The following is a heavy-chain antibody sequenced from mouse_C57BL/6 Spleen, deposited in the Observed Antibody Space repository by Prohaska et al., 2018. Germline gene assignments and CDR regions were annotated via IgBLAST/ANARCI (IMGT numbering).Heavy chain of an antibody. CDR2: INSDGSAI. V-gene: IGHV11-2*01. CDR3: MRYGNYWYFDV. J-gene: IGHJ3*01. CDR1: GFTFSGFW. D-gene: IGHD2-1*01. Sequence: EVQLLETGGGLVQPGGSRGLSCEGSGFTFSGFWMSWVRQTPGKTLEWIGDINSDGSAINYAPSIKDRFTIFRDNDKSTLYLQMSNVRSEDTATYFCMRYGNYWYFDVWGQGTLVTVSA.